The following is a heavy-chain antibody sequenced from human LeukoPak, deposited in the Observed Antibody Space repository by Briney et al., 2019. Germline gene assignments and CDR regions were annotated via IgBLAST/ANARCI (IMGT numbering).Heavy chain of an antibody. J-gene: IGHJ3*02. V-gene: IGHV3-21*01. Sequence: PGGSLRLSCAASGFTFSSYSMNWVRQAPGKGLEWVPSISSSSSYIYYADSVKGRFTISRDNAKNSLYLQMNSLRAEDTAVYYCARVVTIFGVSDAFDIWGQGTMVTVSS. CDR3: ARVVTIFGVSDAFDI. D-gene: IGHD3-3*01. CDR2: ISSSSSYI. CDR1: GFTFSSYS.